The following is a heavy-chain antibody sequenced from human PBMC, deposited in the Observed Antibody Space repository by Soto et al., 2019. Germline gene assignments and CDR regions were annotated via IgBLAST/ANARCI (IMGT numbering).Heavy chain of an antibody. V-gene: IGHV1-69*01. CDR2: IIPIFDTA. Sequence: QVQLVQSGAELRKPGSSVKVSCKASGGTFSDSTINWVRQAPGQRLEWMGGIIPIFDTANYAEKFQGRVTIPADESTSTSFMEVSSLRSADTAVYYCARNGTLTGYAYGMDVWGQGNMVTVSS. CDR3: ARNGTLTGYAYGMDV. D-gene: IGHD5-12*01. CDR1: GGTFSDST. J-gene: IGHJ6*02.